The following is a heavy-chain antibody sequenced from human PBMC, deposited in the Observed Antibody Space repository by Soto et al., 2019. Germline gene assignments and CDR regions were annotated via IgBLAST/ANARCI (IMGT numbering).Heavy chain of an antibody. Sequence: PGGSLRLSCAASGFTFSSYAMSWVRQAPGKGLEWVSAISGSGGSTYYADSVKGRFTSSRDNSKNTLYLQMNSLRAEDTAVYYCAKDQDFWSGYSPVILDYWGQGTLVTVSS. D-gene: IGHD3-3*01. CDR2: ISGSGGST. CDR3: AKDQDFWSGYSPVILDY. V-gene: IGHV3-23*01. CDR1: GFTFSSYA. J-gene: IGHJ4*02.